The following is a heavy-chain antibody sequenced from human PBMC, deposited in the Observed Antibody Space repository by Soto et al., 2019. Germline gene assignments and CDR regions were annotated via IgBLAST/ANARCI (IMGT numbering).Heavy chain of an antibody. D-gene: IGHD3-10*01. CDR3: AREPPSPRNYGSGSYQRRGYYYYYMDV. J-gene: IGHJ6*03. CDR2: INHSGST. Sequence: SETLSLTCAVYGGSFSGYYWSWIRQPPGKGLEWIGEINHSGSTNYNPSLKSRVTISVDTSKNQFSLKLSSVTAADTAVYYCAREPPSPRNYGSGSYQRRGYYYYYMDVWGKRTTVTVSS. CDR1: GGSFSGYY. V-gene: IGHV4-34*01.